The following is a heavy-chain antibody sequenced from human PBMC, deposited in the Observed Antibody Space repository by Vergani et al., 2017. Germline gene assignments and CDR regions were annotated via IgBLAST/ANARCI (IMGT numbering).Heavy chain of an antibody. J-gene: IGHJ6*03. CDR1: GFDFSSYI. V-gene: IGHV3-48*01. CDR2: VSTGTKSQ. D-gene: IGHD2/OR15-2a*01. Sequence: QLVESGGGWVQPGGSLRLSCVVSGFDFSSYIMNWVRQAPGKGLEWVSFVSTGTKSQSYADSVKGRFTISRDNSQNTVNLQMNSLRVDDTAVYYCAKDLGGCNSISCSYYMDVWGKGTTVTV. CDR3: AKDLGGCNSISCSYYMDV.